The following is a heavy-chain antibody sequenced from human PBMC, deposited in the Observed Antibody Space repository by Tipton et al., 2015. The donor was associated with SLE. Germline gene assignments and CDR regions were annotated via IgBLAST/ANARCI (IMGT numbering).Heavy chain of an antibody. Sequence: SLRLSCTASGFTFSTHGMHWVRQAPGKGLEWVSVFYSGGTTYYADSVKGRFTISRDNSKNTLYLQMNSLRAEDTAVYYCAKGDAYYYYGMDVWGQGTTVTVSS. CDR3: AKGDAYYYYGMDV. CDR1: GFTFSTHG. J-gene: IGHJ6*02. CDR2: FYSGGTT. V-gene: IGHV3-NL1*01.